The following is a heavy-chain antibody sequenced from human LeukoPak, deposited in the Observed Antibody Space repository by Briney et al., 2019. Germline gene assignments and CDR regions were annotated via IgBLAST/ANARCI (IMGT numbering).Heavy chain of an antibody. D-gene: IGHD4-17*01. J-gene: IGHJ4*02. CDR3: ARGDYGDPYYDY. CDR2: IGSGSNYI. Sequence: GGSLRLSCAASGFTFSSYIMNWVRQAPGKGLEWVSSIGSGSNYIHYADSVKGRFTTSRDNARNSLYLQMNSLRAEDTAVYYCARGDYGDPYYDYWGQGTLVTVSS. CDR1: GFTFSSYI. V-gene: IGHV3-21*01.